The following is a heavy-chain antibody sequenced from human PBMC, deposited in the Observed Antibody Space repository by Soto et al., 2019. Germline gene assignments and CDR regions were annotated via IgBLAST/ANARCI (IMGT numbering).Heavy chain of an antibody. CDR3: ARTTSHQWYYMDV. CDR1: GDSVSSNSAA. J-gene: IGHJ6*03. V-gene: IGHV6-1*01. CDR2: TYYRSRWSN. D-gene: IGHD6-19*01. Sequence: QVPLQESGPGLVKPSQTLSLTCAISGDSVSSNSAAWNWIRLSPSRGLEWLARTYYRSRWSNEYAVSVRSRITVNPDRSKKQFSLQLTSVTPEDTAVDYCARTTSHQWYYMDVWGKGTTVTVSS.